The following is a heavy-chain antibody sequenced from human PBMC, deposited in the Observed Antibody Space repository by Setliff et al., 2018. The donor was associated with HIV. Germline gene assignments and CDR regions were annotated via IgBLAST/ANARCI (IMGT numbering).Heavy chain of an antibody. V-gene: IGHV4-39*01. Sequence: SETLSLTCTVSGGSISSSSYYWGWIRQPPGKGLEWIGSIYYSGSTYYNPSLKSRVTISVDTSKNQFSLKLSSVTAADTAVYYCARQTYYYDNSGHNWFDPWGQGTLVTVS. J-gene: IGHJ5*02. CDR1: GGSISSSSYY. CDR2: IYYSGST. CDR3: ARQTYYYDNSGHNWFDP. D-gene: IGHD3-22*01.